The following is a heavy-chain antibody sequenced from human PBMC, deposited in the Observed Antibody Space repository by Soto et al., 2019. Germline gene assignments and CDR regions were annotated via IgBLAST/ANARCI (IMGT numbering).Heavy chain of an antibody. D-gene: IGHD6-13*01. V-gene: IGHV1-3*01. CDR2: INAGNGNT. J-gene: IGHJ6*03. CDR3: AGSHSSSWYDHYYYYSMDV. CDR1: GYTFTSYA. Sequence: QVQLVQSGAEVKKPGASVKVSCKASGYTFTSYAMHWVRQAPGQRLEWMGWINAGNGNTKYSQKFQGRVTITRDTAASTAYMELSSLRSEDTAVYYCAGSHSSSWYDHYYYYSMDVWGKGTTVTVSS.